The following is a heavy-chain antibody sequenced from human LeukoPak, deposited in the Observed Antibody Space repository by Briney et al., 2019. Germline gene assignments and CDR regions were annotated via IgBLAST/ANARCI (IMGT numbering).Heavy chain of an antibody. Sequence: ESLKISCKGSGYSFTSYWIGWVRQMPGKGLEWMGLIYPGDSNTRYSPSFQGQVTISADKSISTAYLQWSSLKASDAAMYYCARLLVGSWNVYFEYWGQGTLVTVSS. D-gene: IGHD1-1*01. J-gene: IGHJ4*02. CDR3: ARLLVGSWNVYFEY. V-gene: IGHV5-51*01. CDR1: GYSFTSYW. CDR2: IYPGDSNT.